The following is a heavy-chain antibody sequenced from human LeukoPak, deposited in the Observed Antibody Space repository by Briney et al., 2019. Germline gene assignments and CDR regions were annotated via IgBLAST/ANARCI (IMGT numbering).Heavy chain of an antibody. D-gene: IGHD5-24*01. Sequence: PGGSLRLSCAASGFTFSSYGMHWVRQAPGKGLEWVAFIRYDGSNKYYADSVKGRFTISRDNSKSTLYLQMNSLRAEDTAVFYCAKVVDGNSWSPDCWGQGTLVTVSS. CDR3: AKVVDGNSWSPDC. CDR2: IRYDGSNK. V-gene: IGHV3-30*02. J-gene: IGHJ4*02. CDR1: GFTFSSYG.